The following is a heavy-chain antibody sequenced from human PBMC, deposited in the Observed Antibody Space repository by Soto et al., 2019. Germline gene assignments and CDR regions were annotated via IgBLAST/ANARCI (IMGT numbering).Heavy chain of an antibody. CDR3: ASPGSQLEPICDY. D-gene: IGHD1-1*01. Sequence: SETLSLTCTVSGGSISSHYWSWIRQPPGKGLEWIGCIYYIGSTNYNPSLNSRVTISVDTPKSQFSLKLSSGTAADTAVYYCASPGSQLEPICDYWGQGSLVT. J-gene: IGHJ4*02. V-gene: IGHV4-59*08. CDR2: IYYIGST. CDR1: GGSISSHY.